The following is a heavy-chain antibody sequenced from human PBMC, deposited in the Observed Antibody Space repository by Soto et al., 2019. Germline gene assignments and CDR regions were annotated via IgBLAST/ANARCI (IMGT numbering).Heavy chain of an antibody. D-gene: IGHD2-2*01. J-gene: IGHJ4*02. V-gene: IGHV3-49*03. Sequence: GGSLRLSCTASGFTFGDYAMSWFRQAPGKGLEWVGFIRSKAYGGTTEYAASVKGRFTISRDDSKSIAYLQMNSLKTKDTAVYYCTRDPSDIVVVPAAMWGQGTLVTVSS. CDR2: IRSKAYGGTT. CDR3: TRDPSDIVVVPAAM. CDR1: GFTFGDYA.